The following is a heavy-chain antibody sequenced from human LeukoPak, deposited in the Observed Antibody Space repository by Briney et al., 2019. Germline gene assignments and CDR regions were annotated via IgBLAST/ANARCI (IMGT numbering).Heavy chain of an antibody. CDR1: GFTFSSYA. V-gene: IGHV3-23*01. D-gene: IGHD5-18*01. J-gene: IGHJ5*01. CDR2: ISGSGGST. CDR3: ANGGGYSYGLNWFDP. Sequence: GGSLRLSCAASGFTFSSYAMSWVRQAPGKGLEWVSAISGSGGSTYYADSVKGRFTISRDNSKNTLYLQMNSLRAEDKAVYYCANGGGYSYGLNWFDPWGQGTLVTVSS.